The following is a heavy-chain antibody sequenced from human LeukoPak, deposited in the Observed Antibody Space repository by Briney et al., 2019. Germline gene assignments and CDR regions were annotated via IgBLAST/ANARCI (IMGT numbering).Heavy chain of an antibody. Sequence: GGSLRLSCAASGFTVSSNYMSWVRQAPGKGLEWVSAISGSGGSTYYADSVKGRLTISRDNSKNTLYLQMNSLRAEDTAVYYCAKEGGYYYYYGMDVWGQGTTVTVSS. CDR1: GFTVSSNY. D-gene: IGHD3-16*01. CDR2: ISGSGGST. CDR3: AKEGGYYYYYGMDV. V-gene: IGHV3-23*01. J-gene: IGHJ6*02.